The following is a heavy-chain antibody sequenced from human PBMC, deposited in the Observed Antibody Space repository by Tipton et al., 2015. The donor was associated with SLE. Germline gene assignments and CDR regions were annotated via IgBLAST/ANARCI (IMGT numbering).Heavy chain of an antibody. J-gene: IGHJ6*02. CDR2: IYYSGST. CDR3: ARGQGTMVQGNYYYGMDV. D-gene: IGHD3-10*01. Sequence: TLSLTCTVSGGSISSHYWSWIRQPPGKGLEWIGYIYYSGSTNYNPSLKSRVTISVDTSKNQFSLKLSSVTAADTAVYYCARGQGTMVQGNYYYGMDVWGQGTTVTVSS. CDR1: GGSISSHY. V-gene: IGHV4-59*11.